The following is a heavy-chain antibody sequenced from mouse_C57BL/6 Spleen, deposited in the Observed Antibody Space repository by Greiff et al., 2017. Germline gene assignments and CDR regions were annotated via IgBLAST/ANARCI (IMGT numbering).Heavy chain of an antibody. CDR2: IYPSDSET. CDR3: ARRDSSGSFDY. J-gene: IGHJ2*01. Sequence: QVQLQQPGAELVRPGSSVKLSCKASGYTFTSYWMDWVKQRPGQGLEWIGNIYPSDSETHYNQKFKDKATLTVAQSSSTAYMQLSNLTSEDSAVYYCARRDSSGSFDYWGQGTTLTVSS. D-gene: IGHD3-2*02. V-gene: IGHV1-61*01. CDR1: GYTFTSYW.